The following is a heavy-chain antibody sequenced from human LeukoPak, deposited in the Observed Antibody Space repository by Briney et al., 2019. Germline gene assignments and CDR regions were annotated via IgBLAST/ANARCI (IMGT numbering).Heavy chain of an antibody. CDR3: ARVDCSGGSCYSNY. J-gene: IGHJ4*02. CDR2: IYYSGST. V-gene: IGHV4-59*01. Sequence: SETLSLTCTVSGGSISSYYWSWLRQPPGKGLEWLGYIYYSGSTNYNPSLKSRVTISVDTSENQFSLKLSSVTAADTAVYYCARVDCSGGSCYSNYWGQGTLVTVSS. CDR1: GGSISSYY. D-gene: IGHD2-15*01.